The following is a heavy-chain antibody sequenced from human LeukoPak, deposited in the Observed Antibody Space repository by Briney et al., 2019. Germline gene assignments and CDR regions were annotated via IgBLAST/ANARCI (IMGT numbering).Heavy chain of an antibody. D-gene: IGHD3-16*01. CDR1: GFTFSTYG. CDR2: IWYDGSNT. Sequence: QPGGSLRLSCAASGFTFSTYGMHWVLQAPAKGQEWVAVIWYDGSNTYYAASVKGRFAISRDNSKTTMYLQMNSLRAEDTAVYYCVRDDPLGRGMDYWGQGTLVTVSS. CDR3: VRDDPLGRGMDY. V-gene: IGHV3-33*01. J-gene: IGHJ4*02.